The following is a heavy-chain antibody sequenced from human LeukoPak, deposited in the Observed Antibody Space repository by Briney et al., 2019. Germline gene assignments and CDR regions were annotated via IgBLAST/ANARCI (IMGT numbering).Heavy chain of an antibody. CDR3: AKENIRREPMVTAIVYDY. CDR2: IYSGGST. J-gene: IGHJ4*02. Sequence: GGSLRLSCAASGFTFSSYAVSWVRQAPGKGLEWVSVIYSGGSTYYADSVKGRFTISRDNSKNTLYLQMTSLRAEDAAVYYCAKENIRREPMVTAIVYDYWGQGTPVPVSS. CDR1: GFTFSSYA. V-gene: IGHV3-23*03. D-gene: IGHD2-21*02.